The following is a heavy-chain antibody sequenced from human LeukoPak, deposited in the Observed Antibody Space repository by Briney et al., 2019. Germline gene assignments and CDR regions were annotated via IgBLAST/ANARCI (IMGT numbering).Heavy chain of an antibody. J-gene: IGHJ3*02. CDR1: GFTFGDYA. CDR3: ARAPYDILTGYTDAFDI. V-gene: IGHV4-34*01. D-gene: IGHD3-9*01. CDR2: INHSGST. Sequence: GSLRLSCTASGFTFGDYAMSWVRQPPGKGLEWIGEINHSGSTNYNPSLKSRVTISVDTSKNQFSLKLSSVTAADTAVYYCARAPYDILTGYTDAFDIWGQGTMVTVSS.